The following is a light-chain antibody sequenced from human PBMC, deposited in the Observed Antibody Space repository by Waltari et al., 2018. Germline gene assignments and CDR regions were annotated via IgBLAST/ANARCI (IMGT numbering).Light chain of an antibody. J-gene: IGLJ2*01. Sequence: QSVLTPPPSASGTPGQRVTISCSVSSSHIGPNYVNCYQPFPGTAPKLLMYRNNQRPSGVPDRSSGSKSGTSASLAISGLRSEDEAEYYCAAWDASHVVFGGGTKLTVL. V-gene: IGLV1-47*01. CDR1: SSHIGPNY. CDR2: RNN. CDR3: AAWDASHVV.